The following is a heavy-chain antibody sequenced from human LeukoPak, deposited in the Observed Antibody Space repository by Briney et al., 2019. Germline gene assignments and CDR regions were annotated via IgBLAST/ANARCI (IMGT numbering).Heavy chain of an antibody. V-gene: IGHV4-34*01. CDR1: GLSFSVYY. J-gene: IGHJ4*02. Sequence: SETLSLTCAVYGLSFSVYYWSWLRQPPGKGLEWIGEINHSRSTNYNPSLKSRVTISVDTSMNQFSLKLSSVTAADTAVYYCARRRDYYDSSGYYVDYWGQGTLVSVCS. CDR3: ARRRDYYDSSGYYVDY. CDR2: INHSRST. D-gene: IGHD3-22*01.